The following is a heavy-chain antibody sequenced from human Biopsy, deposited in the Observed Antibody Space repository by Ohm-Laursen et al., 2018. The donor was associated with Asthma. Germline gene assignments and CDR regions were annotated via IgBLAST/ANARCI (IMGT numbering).Heavy chain of an antibody. Sequence: SLRLSCSASGFDFSDYTMNWVRQAPGKGLEWVSSISSLSRYKYYSDSLRGRVTISRDNAKSSLHLQMSSLRAEDTAVYYCARGGYCTSPTCPWGRYATDVWGQGTTVTVSS. D-gene: IGHD2-2*01. J-gene: IGHJ6*02. CDR1: GFDFSDYT. CDR3: ARGGYCTSPTCPWGRYATDV. V-gene: IGHV3-21*01. CDR2: ISSLSRYK.